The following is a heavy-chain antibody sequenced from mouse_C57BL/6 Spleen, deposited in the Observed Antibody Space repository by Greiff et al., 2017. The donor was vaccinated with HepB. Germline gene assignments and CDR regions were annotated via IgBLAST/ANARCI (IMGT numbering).Heavy chain of an antibody. J-gene: IGHJ1*03. CDR2: IYPGSGST. V-gene: IGHV1-55*01. Sequence: QVQLQQPGAELVKPGASVKMSCKASGYTFTSYWITWVKQRPGQGLEWIGDIYPGSGSTNYNEKFKSKATLTVDTSSSTAYMQLSSLTSEESAVYYCASDSYYGSSYAYWYFDVWGTGTRVTVSS. CDR1: GYTFTSYW. D-gene: IGHD1-1*01. CDR3: ASDSYYGSSYAYWYFDV.